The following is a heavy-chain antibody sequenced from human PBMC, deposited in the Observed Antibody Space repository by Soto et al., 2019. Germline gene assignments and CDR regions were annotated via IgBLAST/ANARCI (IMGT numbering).Heavy chain of an antibody. CDR1: GYTFTNYG. V-gene: IGHV1-18*01. Sequence: QVQLVQSGAEVKKPGASVKVSCKASGYTFTNYGISWVRQAPGQGLEWMGWISAYNGNTKYAQKLQGRGTMTTDTSTSTAYMGLRSLRADDTAVYYCARGVGSGSYYNQYNWFDPWGQGTLVTVSS. J-gene: IGHJ5*02. D-gene: IGHD3-10*01. CDR2: ISAYNGNT. CDR3: ARGVGSGSYYNQYNWFDP.